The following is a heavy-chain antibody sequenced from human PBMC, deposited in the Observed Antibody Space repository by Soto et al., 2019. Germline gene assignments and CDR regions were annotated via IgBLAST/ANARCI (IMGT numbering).Heavy chain of an antibody. V-gene: IGHV4-34*01. J-gene: IGHJ3*02. D-gene: IGHD3-22*01. CDR2: INHSGST. Sequence: PSETLSLTCAVYGGSFRGYYWTWIRQPPEKGLEWIGEINHSGSTKQNPSLKSRVSISVDTSKNQFSLKLRSVTAADTAVYYCARLPYYDTPPVTFDIWGQGAMVTVSS. CDR1: GGSFRGYY. CDR3: ARLPYYDTPPVTFDI.